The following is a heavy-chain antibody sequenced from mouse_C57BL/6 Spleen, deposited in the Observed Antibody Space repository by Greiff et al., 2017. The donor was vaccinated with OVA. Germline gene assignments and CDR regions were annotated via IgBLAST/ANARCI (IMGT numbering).Heavy chain of an antibody. CDR2: IYPGSGST. V-gene: IGHV1-55*01. CDR3: ARGGYSNGGFDY. D-gene: IGHD2-5*01. CDR1: GYTFTSYW. J-gene: IGHJ2*01. Sequence: QVQLQQPGAELVKPGASVKMSCKASGYTFTSYWITWVKQRPGQGLEWIGDIYPGSGSTNYNEKFKSKATLTVDTSSSTAYMQLSSLTSEDSAVYYWARGGYSNGGFDYWGQGTTLTVSS.